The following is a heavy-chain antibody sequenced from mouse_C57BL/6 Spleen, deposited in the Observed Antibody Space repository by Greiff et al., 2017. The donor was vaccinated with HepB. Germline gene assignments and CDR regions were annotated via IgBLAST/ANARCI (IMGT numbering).Heavy chain of an antibody. J-gene: IGHJ1*03. CDR3: ARAPITTVVGYWYFDV. Sequence: VQRVESGPGLVAPSQSLSITCTVSGFSLTSYAISWVRQPPGKGLEWLGVIWTGGGTNYNSALKSRLSISKDNSKSQVFLKMNSLQTDDTARYYCARAPITTVVGYWYFDVWGTGTTVTVSS. CDR2: IWTGGGT. V-gene: IGHV2-9-1*01. D-gene: IGHD1-1*01. CDR1: GFSLTSYA.